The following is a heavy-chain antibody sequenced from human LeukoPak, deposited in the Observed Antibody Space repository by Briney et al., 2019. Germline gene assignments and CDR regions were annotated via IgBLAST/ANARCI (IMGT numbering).Heavy chain of an antibody. CDR1: GYTFTSYY. Sequence: ASVKVSCKASGYTFTSYYMHWVRQAPGQGLEWMGIINPSGGSTSYAQKFQGRVTMTRDTSTSTVYMELSRLRSEDTAVYYCARVGHYYDSSGYSPFDYWGQGTLVTVSS. CDR3: ARVGHYYDSSGYSPFDY. V-gene: IGHV1-46*01. J-gene: IGHJ4*02. D-gene: IGHD3-22*01. CDR2: INPSGGST.